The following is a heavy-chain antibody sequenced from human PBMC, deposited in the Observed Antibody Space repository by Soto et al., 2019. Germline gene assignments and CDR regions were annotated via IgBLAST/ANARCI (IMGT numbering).Heavy chain of an antibody. CDR3: AALWFGELAFNY. CDR1: GYSIRSGYY. V-gene: IGHV4-38-2*02. J-gene: IGHJ4*01. Sequence: PSETRSLTCSVSGYSIRSGYYWGWVRQAPGKGLEWLGSVYHNGIMFHNPSFQSRVTISVDTSKNQFSLNLRSVTAADTAVYYCAALWFGELAFNYWGQGILVTVSS. CDR2: VYHNGIM. D-gene: IGHD3-10*01.